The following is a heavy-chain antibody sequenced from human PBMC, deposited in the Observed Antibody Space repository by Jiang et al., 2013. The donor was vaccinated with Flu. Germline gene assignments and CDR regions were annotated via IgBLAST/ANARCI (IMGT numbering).Heavy chain of an antibody. CDR2: IYYSGST. J-gene: IGHJ2*01. Sequence: PGLVKPSETLSLTCTVSGGSISSSSYYWGWIRQPPGKGLEWIGSIYYSGSTYYNPSLKSRVTISVDTSKNQFSLKLSSVTAADTAVYYCARAPRRWELLTIPLGYFDLWGRGTLVTVSS. D-gene: IGHD1-26*01. V-gene: IGHV4-39*01. CDR3: ARAPRRWELLTIPLGYFDL. CDR1: GGSISSSSYY.